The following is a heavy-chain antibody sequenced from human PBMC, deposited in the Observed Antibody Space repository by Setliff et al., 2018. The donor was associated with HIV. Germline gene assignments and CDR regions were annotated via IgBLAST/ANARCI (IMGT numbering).Heavy chain of an antibody. CDR3: ARGRFHRLHRPYSGSGSLGIQYFDY. Sequence: TLSLTCTVSGGSISSSSYYWGWVRQPPGKGLEWIGSMYYSGSTNYNPSLKSRVTISVDTSKSQFSLRLNSVTATDTALYYCARGRFHRLHRPYSGSGSLGIQYFDYWGQGTLVTVSS. V-gene: IGHV4-39*07. CDR1: GGSISSSSYY. D-gene: IGHD3-10*01. CDR2: MYYSGST. J-gene: IGHJ4*02.